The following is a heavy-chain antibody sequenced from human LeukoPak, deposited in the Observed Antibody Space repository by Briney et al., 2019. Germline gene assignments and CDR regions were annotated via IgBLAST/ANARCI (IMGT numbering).Heavy chain of an antibody. CDR2: ISWNSGSI. D-gene: IGHD3-10*01. J-gene: IGHJ4*02. V-gene: IGHV3-9*01. CDR3: AKDSRITMVRGAFDY. CDR1: GFTFDDYA. Sequence: GGSLRLSCAASGFTFDDYAMHWVRQAPGKGLEWVSGISWNSGSIGYADSVKGRFTISRDNSKNTLYLQMNSLRAEDTAVYYCAKDSRITMVRGAFDYWGQGTLVTVSS.